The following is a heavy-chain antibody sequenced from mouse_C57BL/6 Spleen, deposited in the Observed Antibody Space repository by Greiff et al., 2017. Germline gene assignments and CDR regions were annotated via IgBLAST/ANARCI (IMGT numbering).Heavy chain of an antibody. CDR2: IYPGSGST. Sequence: QVQLKQSGAELVKPGASVKMSCKASGYTFTSYWITWVKQRPGQGLEWIGDIYPGSGSTNYNEKFKSKATLTVDTSSSTVYMQLSSLTSEDSAVYYCARAHYYGSSSFAYWGQGTLVTVSA. D-gene: IGHD1-1*01. CDR1: GYTFTSYW. J-gene: IGHJ3*01. CDR3: ARAHYYGSSSFAY. V-gene: IGHV1-55*01.